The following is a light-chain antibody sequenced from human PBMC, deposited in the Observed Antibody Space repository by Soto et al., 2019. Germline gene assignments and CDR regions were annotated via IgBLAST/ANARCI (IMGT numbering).Light chain of an antibody. CDR1: QSVSSY. CDR2: DAS. V-gene: IGKV3-11*01. CDR3: QQRSNWLYT. Sequence: EIVLTQSPATLTLSPGERATLSCRASQSVSSYLAWYQQKPGQAPRLLIYDASNRATGIPARFSGSGSGTDFTLTSSSLEPEYFAVYYCQQRSNWLYTFGQGTKLEIK. J-gene: IGKJ2*01.